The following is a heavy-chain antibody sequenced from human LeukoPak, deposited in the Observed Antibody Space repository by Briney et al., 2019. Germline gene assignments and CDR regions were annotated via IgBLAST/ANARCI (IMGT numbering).Heavy chain of an antibody. J-gene: IGHJ4*02. D-gene: IGHD6-13*01. CDR2: INPNSGGT. V-gene: IGHV1-2*02. CDR3: ARVDLRAAAPLEGY. CDR1: GYTFTGYY. Sequence: GASVKVSCKASGYTFTGYYMHWVRQAPGQGLEWMGWINPNSGGTNYAQKFQGRVTMTRDTSISTAYMELSRLRSDDTAVYYCARVDLRAAAPLEGYWGQGTLVTVSS.